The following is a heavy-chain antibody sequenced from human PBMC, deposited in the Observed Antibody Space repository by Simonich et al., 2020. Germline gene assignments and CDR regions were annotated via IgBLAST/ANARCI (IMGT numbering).Heavy chain of an antibody. V-gene: IGHV1-2*02. D-gene: IGHD3-22*01. J-gene: IGHJ3*02. CDR3: ARGRYYYDSSGYYYDAFDI. CDR1: GYTFTGYY. Sequence: QVQLVQSGAEVKKPGASVKVSCKASGYTFTGYYMHWVRQAPGQGREWMGWNNPNSGGTNYAQKCQGRVTMTRDTSISTAYMELSRLRSDDTAVYYCARGRYYYDSSGYYYDAFDIWGQGTMVTVSS. CDR2: NNPNSGGT.